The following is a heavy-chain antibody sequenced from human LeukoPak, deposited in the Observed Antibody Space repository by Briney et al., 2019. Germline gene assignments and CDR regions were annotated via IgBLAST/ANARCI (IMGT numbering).Heavy chain of an antibody. V-gene: IGHV2-70*01. D-gene: IGHD3-22*01. Sequence: SGPTLVNPTQPLTLTCTFSGFSLSTSGMCVSWIRQPPGKALEWLALIDWDDDKYYSTSLKTRLTISKDTSKNQVVLTMTNMDPVDTATYYCARSRLYYYNSSGYFDAFDIWGQGTMVTVSS. CDR3: ARSRLYYYNSSGYFDAFDI. CDR2: IDWDDDK. CDR1: GFSLSTSGMC. J-gene: IGHJ3*02.